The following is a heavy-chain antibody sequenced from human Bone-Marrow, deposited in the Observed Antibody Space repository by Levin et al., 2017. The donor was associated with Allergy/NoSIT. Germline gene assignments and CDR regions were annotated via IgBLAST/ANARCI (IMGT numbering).Heavy chain of an antibody. J-gene: IGHJ4*02. D-gene: IGHD1-26*01. CDR1: GFIFGSYT. Sequence: GGSLRLSCTASGFIFGSYTMNWVRQPPGKGLEYVSYISSSSSAMYYADSVKGRFTVSRDNAKNSLYLQMSSLRSADTAVYFCAREGADSRLDCWGQGTLVTVSS. CDR3: AREGADSRLDC. CDR2: ISSSSSAM. V-gene: IGHV3-48*01.